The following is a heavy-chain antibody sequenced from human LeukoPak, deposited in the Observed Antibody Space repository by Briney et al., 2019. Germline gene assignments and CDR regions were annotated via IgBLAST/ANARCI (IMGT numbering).Heavy chain of an antibody. CDR3: TRWDTTMVLAFDI. CDR2: IRTEANSYAT. J-gene: IGHJ3*02. Sequence: GGSLKLSCAASEFAFSGSAMHWVRQASGKGLEWLGRIRTEANSYATAYAASVKGRFTISRDDSKNTAYLQMDSLKTEDTALYYCTRWDTTMVLAFDIWGQGTMVTVSS. V-gene: IGHV3-73*01. CDR1: EFAFSGSA. D-gene: IGHD5-18*01.